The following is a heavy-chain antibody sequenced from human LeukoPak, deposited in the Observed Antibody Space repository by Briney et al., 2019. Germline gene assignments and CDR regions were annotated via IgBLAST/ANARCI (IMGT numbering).Heavy chain of an antibody. CDR3: ARYVVYGSGKYYFDY. CDR2: ITYGGTT. D-gene: IGHD3-10*01. Sequence: PSETLSLTCFVSGGSIRSSDYCWSRIRQPPGKEVEWIASITYGGTTYYNPSPQSRVTISVDTTKNQICLRLNSVPAADAAVYFCARYVVYGSGKYYFDYWGQGSLVTVSS. V-gene: IGHV4-39*01. J-gene: IGHJ4*02. CDR1: GGSIRSSDYC.